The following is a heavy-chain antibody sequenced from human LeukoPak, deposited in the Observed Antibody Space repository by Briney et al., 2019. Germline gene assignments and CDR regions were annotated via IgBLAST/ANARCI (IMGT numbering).Heavy chain of an antibody. CDR2: IYSGGST. CDR3: ARPYCSSTSCPYYFDY. V-gene: IGHV3-66*02. CDR1: GFTVSSNY. Sequence: AGGSLRLSCAASGFTVSSNYMSWDRQAPGKGLEWVSVIYSGGSTYYADSVKGRFTISRDNSKNTLYLQMNSLRAEDTAVYYCARPYCSSTSCPYYFDYWGQGTLVTVSS. J-gene: IGHJ4*02. D-gene: IGHD2-2*01.